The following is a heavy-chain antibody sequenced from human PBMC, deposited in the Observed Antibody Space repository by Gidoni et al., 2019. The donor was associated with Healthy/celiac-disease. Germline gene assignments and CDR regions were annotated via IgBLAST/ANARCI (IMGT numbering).Heavy chain of an antibody. Sequence: QVQLVQSGAEVKKPGSSVKVSCKASGGTFSSYAINWVRQAPGQGLEWMGGNIPIFGTANYAQKFQGRVTITADESTSTAYMELSSLRSEDTAVYYCARSYCSGGSCYGNNYWGQGTLVTVSS. D-gene: IGHD2-15*01. V-gene: IGHV1-69*01. CDR3: ARSYCSGGSCYGNNY. CDR1: GGTFSSYA. J-gene: IGHJ4*02. CDR2: NIPIFGTA.